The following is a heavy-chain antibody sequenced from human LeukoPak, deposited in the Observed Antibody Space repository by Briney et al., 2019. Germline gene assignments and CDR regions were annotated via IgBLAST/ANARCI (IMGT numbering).Heavy chain of an antibody. J-gene: IGHJ5*02. CDR3: ARRLCGYSYGCWFDP. Sequence: GESLKISCKGSGYSFTSYWIGWVRQMPGKGLEWMGIIYPGDSDTRYSPSFQGQVTISADKSISTAYLQWSSLKASDTAMYYCARRLCGYSYGCWFDPWGQGTLVTVSS. V-gene: IGHV5-51*01. CDR1: GYSFTSYW. CDR2: IYPGDSDT. D-gene: IGHD5-18*01.